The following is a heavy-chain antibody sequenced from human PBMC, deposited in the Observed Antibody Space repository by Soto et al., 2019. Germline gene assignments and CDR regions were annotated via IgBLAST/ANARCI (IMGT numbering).Heavy chain of an antibody. CDR3: VDGMSGWPY. V-gene: IGHV3-74*01. Sequence: VRLSCAVSGFTFSNHWMHWVCQAPGKGLVWVSRINSDGTSTFYADSVRGRFTISRDNAKNTLYLEMSSLRAEDTAVYYCVDGMSGWPYWGQGALVTVSS. J-gene: IGHJ4*02. CDR2: INSDGTST. D-gene: IGHD6-19*01. CDR1: GFTFSNHW.